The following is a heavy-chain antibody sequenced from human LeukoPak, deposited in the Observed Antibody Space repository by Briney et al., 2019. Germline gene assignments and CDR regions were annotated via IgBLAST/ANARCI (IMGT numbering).Heavy chain of an antibody. CDR3: AREHDVLTGYSLDY. Sequence: GASVKVSCKSSGYTFTTYAIHWVRQAPGQRLEYMGWINAGNGNTKYSQNFQGRVTITRDTSASTAYMELSSLGSEDTAVYYCAREHDVLTGYSLDYWGQGTLVTVSS. CDR1: GYTFTTYA. J-gene: IGHJ4*02. D-gene: IGHD3-9*01. CDR2: INAGNGNT. V-gene: IGHV1-3*01.